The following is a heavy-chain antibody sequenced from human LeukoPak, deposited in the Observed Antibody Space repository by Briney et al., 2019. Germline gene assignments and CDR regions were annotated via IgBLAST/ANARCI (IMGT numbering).Heavy chain of an antibody. Sequence: SETLSLTCNVSGGSISSGDKYWSWIRQPPGKGLEWIGYIYYSGSTYYNPSLKSRLTISVDTSENQFSLHLTSVTAADTTVYFCARVTRWAGLDFWGQGTLVTVSS. D-gene: IGHD2-21*02. V-gene: IGHV4-30-4*01. CDR1: GGSISSGDKY. J-gene: IGHJ4*02. CDR2: IYYSGST. CDR3: ARVTRWAGLDF.